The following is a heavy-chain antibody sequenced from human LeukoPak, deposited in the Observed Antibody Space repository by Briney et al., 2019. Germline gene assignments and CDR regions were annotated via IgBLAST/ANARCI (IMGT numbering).Heavy chain of an antibody. CDR2: ISVSGSGT. Sequence: GGSLRLVCEASGFTFTSHGMGSVRQAPGKGLEWLSSISVSGSGTFYTDCMSGRFTISRDNAKKTLFIQMNNLRLGDTALYYCAKGRDTSGRQNFDFWGQGTLVTVSS. D-gene: IGHD6-19*01. CDR3: AKGRDTSGRQNFDF. CDR1: GFTFTSHG. V-gene: IGHV3-23*01. J-gene: IGHJ4*02.